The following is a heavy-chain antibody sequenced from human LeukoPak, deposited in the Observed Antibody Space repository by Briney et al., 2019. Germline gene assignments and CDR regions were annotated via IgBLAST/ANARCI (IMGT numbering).Heavy chain of an antibody. CDR1: GGSISSGSYY. D-gene: IGHD2-15*01. Sequence: SETLSLTCTVSGGSISSGSYYWSWIRQPAGKGLEWSGRIYTSGSTNYNPSLKSRVTISVATSKSQFSLKLSSVTAADTAVYYCARDRAIIGFDYWGQGTLVTVSS. J-gene: IGHJ4*02. CDR2: IYTSGST. V-gene: IGHV4-61*02. CDR3: ARDRAIIGFDY.